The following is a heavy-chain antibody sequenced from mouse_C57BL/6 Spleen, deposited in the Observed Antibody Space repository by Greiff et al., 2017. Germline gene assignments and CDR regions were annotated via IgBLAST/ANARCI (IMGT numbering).Heavy chain of an antibody. D-gene: IGHD2-4*01. CDR3: ARQIYYDYAEYAMDY. CDR2: ISDGGSYT. CDR1: GFTFSSYA. V-gene: IGHV5-4*03. J-gene: IGHJ4*01. Sequence: EVKLMESGGGLVKPGGSLKLSCAASGFTFSSYAMSWVRQTPEKRLEWVATISDGGSYTYYPDNVKGRFTISRDNAKNNLYLQMSHLKSEDTAMYYCARQIYYDYAEYAMDYWGQGTSVTVSS.